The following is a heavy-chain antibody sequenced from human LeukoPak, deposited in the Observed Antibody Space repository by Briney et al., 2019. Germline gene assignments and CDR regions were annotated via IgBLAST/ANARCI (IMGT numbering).Heavy chain of an antibody. V-gene: IGHV4-39*07. CDR3: ARDSDSSSWYPRSKFDP. D-gene: IGHD6-13*01. CDR2: IYYSGST. J-gene: IGHJ5*02. Sequence: SETLSLTCTVSGGSISSSSYYWGWIRQPPGKGLEWIGSIYYSGSTYYNPSLKRRVTISVDTSKNQFSLKLSSVTAADTAVYYCARDSDSSSWYPRSKFDPWGQGTLVTVSS. CDR1: GGSISSSSYY.